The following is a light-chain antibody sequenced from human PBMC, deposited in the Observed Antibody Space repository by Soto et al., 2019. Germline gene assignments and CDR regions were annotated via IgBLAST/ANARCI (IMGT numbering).Light chain of an antibody. CDR3: QQSYSTLFT. CDR1: QSVRSW. V-gene: IGKV1-39*01. J-gene: IGKJ3*01. CDR2: AAS. Sequence: DIQMTQSPSTLSASLGSRVTITCRASQSVRSWLAWYQQKPGKAPKLLIYAASSLQSGVPSRFSGSGSGTDFTLTISSLQPEDFATYYCQQSYSTLFTFGPGTKVDIK.